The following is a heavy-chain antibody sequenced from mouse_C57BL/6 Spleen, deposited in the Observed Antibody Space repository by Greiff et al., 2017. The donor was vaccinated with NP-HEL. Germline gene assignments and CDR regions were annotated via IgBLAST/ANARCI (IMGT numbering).Heavy chain of an antibody. CDR1: GYTFTSYW. D-gene: IGHD1-1*01. V-gene: IGHV1-52*01. Sequence: QVQLQQPGAELVRPGSSVKLSCKASGYTFTSYWMHWVKQRPIQGLEWIGNIDPSDSETHYNQKFKDKATLTVDKSSSTAYMQLSSLTSEASAVYYGARGDYGTSYYFDYWGQGTTLTVSS. CDR2: IDPSDSET. CDR3: ARGDYGTSYYFDY. J-gene: IGHJ2*01.